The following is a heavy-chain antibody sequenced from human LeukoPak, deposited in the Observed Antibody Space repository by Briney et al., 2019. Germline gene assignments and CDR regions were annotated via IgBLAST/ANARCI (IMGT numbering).Heavy chain of an antibody. D-gene: IGHD6-19*01. J-gene: IGHJ4*02. Sequence: ASVKVSCKASGYTFTGYYMHWVRQAPGQGLEWMGWINPNSGGTNYAQKFQGRVTMTRDTSISTAYMELSRLRSDDTAVYYCARPAFEGAVACEDNDYWGQGTLVTVSS. CDR3: ARPAFEGAVACEDNDY. CDR2: INPNSGGT. V-gene: IGHV1-2*02. CDR1: GYTFTGYY.